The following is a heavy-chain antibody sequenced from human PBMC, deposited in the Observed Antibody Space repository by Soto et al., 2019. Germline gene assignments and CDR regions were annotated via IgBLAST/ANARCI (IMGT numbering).Heavy chain of an antibody. Sequence: QVQLVQSGAEEKKPGASVKVSCKASGYTFTSYAMHWVRQAPGQRLEWMGWINAGNGNTKYSQRFQGRVTITRDTSASTAYMELSSLRSEDTAVYYCARGITLPTPLDYWGQGTMVTVSS. CDR1: GYTFTSYA. J-gene: IGHJ4*02. CDR2: INAGNGNT. D-gene: IGHD1-20*01. CDR3: ARGITLPTPLDY. V-gene: IGHV1-3*05.